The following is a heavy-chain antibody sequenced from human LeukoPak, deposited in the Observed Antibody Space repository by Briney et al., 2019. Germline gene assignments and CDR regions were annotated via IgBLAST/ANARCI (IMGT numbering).Heavy chain of an antibody. J-gene: IGHJ4*02. CDR3: ARDLSGVTGYTYGRGIDY. CDR2: ISGSGDNT. V-gene: IGHV3-23*01. D-gene: IGHD5-18*01. Sequence: GGSLRLSCAASGFTFSSYAMTWVRQAPGKGLEWVSAISGSGDNTFYADSVKGRFTISRDNSQNTLYLQMNSLRAEDTAVYYCARDLSGVTGYTYGRGIDYWGQGTLVTVSS. CDR1: GFTFSSYA.